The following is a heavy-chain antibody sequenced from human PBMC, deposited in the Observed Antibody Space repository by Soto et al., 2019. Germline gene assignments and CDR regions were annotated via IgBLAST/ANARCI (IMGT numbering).Heavy chain of an antibody. CDR2: IRGFSPYT. Sequence: GWALRLACVSSVFTFMSYTMNWVRQAPGKGLEWVSAIRGFSPYTFYADSVKGRFTISRDNAKNSLYLQMNSLRAEDTAVYYCARDRGYDAHDYYYNAMDVWGQGTQVTV. CDR1: VFTFMSYT. V-gene: IGHV3-21*01. D-gene: IGHD2-15*01. J-gene: IGHJ6*02. CDR3: ARDRGYDAHDYYYNAMDV.